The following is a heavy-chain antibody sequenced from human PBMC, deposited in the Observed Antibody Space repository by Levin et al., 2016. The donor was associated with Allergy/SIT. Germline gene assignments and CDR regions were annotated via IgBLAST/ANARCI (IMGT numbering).Heavy chain of an antibody. Sequence: VRQAPGKGLEWVSSISSSSSYIYYADSVKGRFTISRDNAKNSLYLQMNSLRAEDTAVYYCARGDTAMAHFDYWGQGTLVTVSS. J-gene: IGHJ4*02. CDR2: ISSSSSYI. D-gene: IGHD5-18*01. CDR3: ARGDTAMAHFDY. V-gene: IGHV3-21*01.